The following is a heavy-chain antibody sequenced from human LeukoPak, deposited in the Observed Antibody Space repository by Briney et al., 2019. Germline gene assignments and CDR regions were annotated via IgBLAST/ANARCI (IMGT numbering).Heavy chain of an antibody. CDR3: AKPPAVVPASYYMDV. CDR2: ISGSGGST. J-gene: IGHJ6*03. D-gene: IGHD2-2*01. V-gene: IGHV3-23*01. CDR1: GFTFSSYA. Sequence: GGSLRLSCAASGFTFSSYAMSWVRQAPGKGLEWVSAISGSGGSTYYADSVKGRFTISRDNSKNTLYLQMNSLRAEDTTVYYCAKPPAVVPASYYMDVWGKGTTVTVSS.